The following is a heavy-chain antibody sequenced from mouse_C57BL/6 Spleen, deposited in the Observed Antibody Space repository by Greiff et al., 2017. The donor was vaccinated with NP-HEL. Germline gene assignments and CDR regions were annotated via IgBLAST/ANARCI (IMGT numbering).Heavy chain of an antibody. V-gene: IGHV1-82*01. J-gene: IGHJ3*01. CDR1: GYAFSSSW. Sequence: QVQLKESGPELVKPGASVKISCKASGYAFSSSWMNWVKQRPGKGLEWIGRIYPGDGDTNYNGKFKGKATLTADKSSSTAYMQLSSLTSEESAVYFCARNTTVVDWGQGTLVTVSA. CDR2: IYPGDGDT. CDR3: ARNTTVVD. D-gene: IGHD1-1*01.